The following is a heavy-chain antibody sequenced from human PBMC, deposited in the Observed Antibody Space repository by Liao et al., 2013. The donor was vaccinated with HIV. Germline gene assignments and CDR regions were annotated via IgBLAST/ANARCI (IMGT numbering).Heavy chain of an antibody. V-gene: IGHV4-34*01. Sequence: QVQLQQWGAGLLKPSETLSLTCAVYGGSFSGYYWSWIRQPPGKGLEWIGEINHSGSTNYNPSLKSRVTISVDTSKNQFSLKLSSVTAADTAVYYCARWDSSGYSGGEAFDIWGQGTMVTVSS. CDR3: ARWDSSGYSGGEAFDI. J-gene: IGHJ3*02. D-gene: IGHD3-22*01. CDR2: INHSGST. CDR1: GGSFSGYY.